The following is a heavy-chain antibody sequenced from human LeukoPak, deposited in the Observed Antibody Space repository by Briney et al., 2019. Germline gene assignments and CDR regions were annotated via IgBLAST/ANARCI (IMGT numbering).Heavy chain of an antibody. D-gene: IGHD4-17*01. V-gene: IGHV1-2*02. CDR2: INPNSGGT. J-gene: IGHJ3*02. CDR3: ARDLSDYGDYVDAFDI. CDR1: GYTFTGYY. Sequence: ASVKVSCKASGYTFTGYYLHWVRQAPGQGLEWMGWINPNSGGTNYAQKFQGRVTMTRDTSISTAYMELSRLISDDTAVYYCARDLSDYGDYVDAFDIWGQGTMVTVSS.